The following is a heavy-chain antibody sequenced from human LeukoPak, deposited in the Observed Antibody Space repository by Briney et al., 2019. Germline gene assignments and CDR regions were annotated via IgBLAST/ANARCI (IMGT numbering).Heavy chain of an antibody. V-gene: IGHV5-51*01. Sequence: GESLKISCKGSGYSFTSYWIGWVRQMPGKGLEWMGIIYPGDSDTRYSPSFQGQVTISADKSISTAYLQWSSLKASDTAMYYCARLKSNYGDKRWDYWYFDLWGRGTLVTVSS. CDR1: GYSFTSYW. CDR2: IYPGDSDT. D-gene: IGHD4-17*01. J-gene: IGHJ2*01. CDR3: ARLKSNYGDKRWDYWYFDL.